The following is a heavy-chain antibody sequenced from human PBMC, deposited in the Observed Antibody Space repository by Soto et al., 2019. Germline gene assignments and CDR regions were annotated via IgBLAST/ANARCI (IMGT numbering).Heavy chain of an antibody. CDR1: GYTFTSYG. D-gene: IGHD6-19*01. CDR2: ISAYNGNT. J-gene: IGHJ4*02. Sequence: QVQLVQSGAEVKKPGASVKVSCKASGYTFTSYGISWVRQAPGQGLEWMGWISAYNGNTNYAQKLQGRVTMTTDTATSTAYMELRSLRSDDTAGYYCARGYQRGGWQWLVPGLDYWGQGTLVTVSS. CDR3: ARGYQRGGWQWLVPGLDY. V-gene: IGHV1-18*01.